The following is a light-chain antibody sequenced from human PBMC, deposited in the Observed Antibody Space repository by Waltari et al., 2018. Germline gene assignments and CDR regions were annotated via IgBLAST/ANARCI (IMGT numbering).Light chain of an antibody. J-gene: IGLJ7*01. CDR3: GTWDSSLSGAV. CDR2: ENT. CDR1: SSNIGNNY. V-gene: IGLV1-51*02. Sequence: QSVLTQPPSVSAAPGQRVTISCSGGSSNIGNNYVSWYRQFPGTAPKLLIYENTERPSGSPGLFSGSKSGTSATLDITGLQAGDEADYYCGTWDSSLSGAVFGGGTHLTVL.